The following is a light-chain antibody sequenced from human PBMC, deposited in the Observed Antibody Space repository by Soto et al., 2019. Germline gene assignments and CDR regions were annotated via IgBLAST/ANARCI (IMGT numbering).Light chain of an antibody. CDR1: QGLGNF. CDR3: QKYNAPPLS. CDR2: SAS. Sequence: DMQMTQSPSSLSASVGDRVTITCRAGQGLGNFLAWYQQKPGKAPRLLVYSASTLQRGVPSRFSGSGSGTEFTLTINGLQPEDVATYYCQKYNAPPLSLGGGNRVDI. J-gene: IGKJ4*01. V-gene: IGKV1-27*01.